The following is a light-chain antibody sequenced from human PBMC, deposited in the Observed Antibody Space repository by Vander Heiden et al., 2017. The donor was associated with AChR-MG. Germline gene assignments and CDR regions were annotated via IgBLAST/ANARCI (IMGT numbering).Light chain of an antibody. CDR1: SLRSYY. CDR3: HSRDSSGNHLV. V-gene: IGLV3-19*01. CDR2: GKN. Sequence: SSELTQDPAVSVALGQTVRITCQGDSLRSYYASGYQQEPGQAPVLVIYGKNNRPSGIPDRFSGSSSGNTASLTITGAQAEDEADYYCHSRDSSGNHLVFGGGTKLTVL. J-gene: IGLJ2*01.